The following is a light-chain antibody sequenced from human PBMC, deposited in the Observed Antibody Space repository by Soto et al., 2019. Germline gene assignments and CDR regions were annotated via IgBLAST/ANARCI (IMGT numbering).Light chain of an antibody. J-gene: IGLJ3*02. V-gene: IGLV2-14*03. CDR2: DVS. CDR1: SSDVGTYNF. CDR3: SSYSSTSTPWV. Sequence: QSALTQPASVSGSPGQSITISCTGTSSDVGTYNFVSWYQQHPGKAPKLMIYDVSSRPSGGSNRCSGSKSGNTAALTISGLQASDEADDYCSSYSSTSTPWVFGGGTKLTAL.